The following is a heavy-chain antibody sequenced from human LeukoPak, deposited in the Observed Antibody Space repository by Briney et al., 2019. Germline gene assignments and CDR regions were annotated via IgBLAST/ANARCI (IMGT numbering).Heavy chain of an antibody. CDR3: ARKYYYGSGSYYSDY. J-gene: IGHJ4*02. D-gene: IGHD3-10*01. V-gene: IGHV3-21*04. CDR1: GFTFSSYS. CDR2: ISSSSSYI. Sequence: GGSLRLSCAASGFTFSSYSMNWVRQAPGKGLEWVSSISSSSSYIYYAGSVKGRFTISRDNAKNSLYLQMNSLRAEDTALYYCARKYYYGSGSYYSDYWGQGTLVTVSS.